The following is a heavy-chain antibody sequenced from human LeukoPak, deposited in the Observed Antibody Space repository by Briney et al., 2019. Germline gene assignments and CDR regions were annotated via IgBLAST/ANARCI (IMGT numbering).Heavy chain of an antibody. D-gene: IGHD3-22*01. CDR2: IQYDGSNK. Sequence: PGGSLRLSCAASGFTFSSYGMHWVRQAPGKGLEWVAFIQYDGSNKYYADSAKGRFTISRDNSKNTLYLQMNSLRAEDTAVYYCAKDRTAQYYDRAGSDFDYWGQGTLVTVSS. CDR1: GFTFSSYG. J-gene: IGHJ4*02. CDR3: AKDRTAQYYDRAGSDFDY. V-gene: IGHV3-30*02.